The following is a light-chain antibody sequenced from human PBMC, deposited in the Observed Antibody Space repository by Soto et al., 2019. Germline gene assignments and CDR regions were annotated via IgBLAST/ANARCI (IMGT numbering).Light chain of an antibody. CDR3: QHYTNWPLT. Sequence: EIVVTQFPATPFLSSGEKTNLSCRASHRVDSRLAWYQQKPGQSPRLLIYDASTRATGLPARFSGSGSGTEFTLTISSLQSEDFAVYYCQHYTNWPLTFGGGT. V-gene: IGKV3-15*01. CDR2: DAS. J-gene: IGKJ4*01. CDR1: HRVDSR.